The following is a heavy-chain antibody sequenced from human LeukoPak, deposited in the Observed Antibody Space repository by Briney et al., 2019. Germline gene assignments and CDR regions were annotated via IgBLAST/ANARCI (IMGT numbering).Heavy chain of an antibody. CDR3: AKDCSSTSCPTSDY. CDR1: GFTFSSYA. Sequence: GGSLRLSCAASGFTFSSYAMSWVRQAPGKGLEWVSAISGSGVSTYYADSVKGRFTISRDNSKNTLYLQMNSLRAEDTAVYYCAKDCSSTSCPTSDYWGQGTLVAVSS. V-gene: IGHV3-23*01. J-gene: IGHJ4*02. CDR2: ISGSGVST. D-gene: IGHD2-2*01.